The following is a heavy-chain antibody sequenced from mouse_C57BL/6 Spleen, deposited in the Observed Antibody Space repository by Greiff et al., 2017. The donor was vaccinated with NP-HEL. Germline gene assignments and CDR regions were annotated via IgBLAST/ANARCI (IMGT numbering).Heavy chain of an antibody. CDR2: IRSKSNNYAT. Sequence: EVKLVESGGGLVQPKGSLKLSCAASGFSFNTYAMNWVRQAPGKGLEWVARIRSKSNNYATYYADSVKDRFTISRDDSESMLYLQMNNLKTEDTAMYYCVRHGGLRLSYWYFDVWGTGTTVTVSS. V-gene: IGHV10-1*01. CDR3: VRHGGLRLSYWYFDV. D-gene: IGHD2-4*01. CDR1: GFSFNTYA. J-gene: IGHJ1*03.